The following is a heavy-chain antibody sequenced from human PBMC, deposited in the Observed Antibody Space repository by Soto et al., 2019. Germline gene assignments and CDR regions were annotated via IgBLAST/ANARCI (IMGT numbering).Heavy chain of an antibody. CDR3: EKAPCRSTSFISYGMEV. D-gene: IGHD2-2*01. J-gene: IGHJ6*02. Sequence: GGSLRRCFAVSGFTFSSDAMSWVRQAPGKVLELVSAISGSGGSTYYAYSVKGRFTISRDNAKNTLYLQKNSLRAEDTDVYYCEKAPCRSTSFISYGMEVWGQGTTDTVSS. V-gene: IGHV3-23*01. CDR1: GFTFSSDA. CDR2: ISGSGGST.